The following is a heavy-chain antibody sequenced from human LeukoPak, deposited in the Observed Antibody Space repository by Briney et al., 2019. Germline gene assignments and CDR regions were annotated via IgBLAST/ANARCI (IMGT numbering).Heavy chain of an antibody. CDR2: IYYSGNT. V-gene: IGHV4-39*07. CDR1: GGSISSSSYY. D-gene: IGHD3-22*01. Sequence: SETLSLTCTVSGGSISSSSYYWGWIRQPPGKGLEWIGNIYYSGNTYYSPSLKSRVTISVDTSKNQFSLSLSSVTAADTAVCYCARESYYDSSGYSHDAFDIWGQGTMVTVSS. J-gene: IGHJ3*02. CDR3: ARESYYDSSGYSHDAFDI.